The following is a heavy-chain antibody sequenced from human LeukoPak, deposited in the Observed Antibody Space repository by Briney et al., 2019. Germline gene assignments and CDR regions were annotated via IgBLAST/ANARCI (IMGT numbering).Heavy chain of an antibody. V-gene: IGHV3-7*01. Sequence: GGSLRLSCAASGFTFSSYWMSWVRQAPGKGLEWVANIKQDGSERYYVDSVKGRFTISRDNAKNSLYLQMISLRVEDTAVYYCARRSGHYYDSSGYYHENAFDIWGQGTVVTVSS. J-gene: IGHJ3*02. CDR3: ARRSGHYYDSSGYYHENAFDI. CDR2: IKQDGSER. CDR1: GFTFSSYW. D-gene: IGHD3-22*01.